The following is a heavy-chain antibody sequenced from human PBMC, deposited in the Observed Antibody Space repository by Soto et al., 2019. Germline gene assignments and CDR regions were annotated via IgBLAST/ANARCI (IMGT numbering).Heavy chain of an antibody. Sequence: QVQLVQSGAEVIKPESSVKVSSKAPGGTFSTYAISWVRQAPGQGLEWMGGIIPMFGTANYAQRFQDRVTITADESTNTVYMELSSLRSEDTAVYFCASGIQLWLRRINNGYSGWGQGTLVTVSS. CDR3: ASGIQLWLRRINNGYSG. D-gene: IGHD5-18*01. CDR2: IIPMFGTA. V-gene: IGHV1-69*12. CDR1: GGTFSTYA. J-gene: IGHJ4*02.